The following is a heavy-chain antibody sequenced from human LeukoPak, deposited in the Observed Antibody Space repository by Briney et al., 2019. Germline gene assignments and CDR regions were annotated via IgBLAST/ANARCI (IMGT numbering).Heavy chain of an antibody. CDR3: ARDSHSGYDGLDYFDH. CDR2: IYYSGST. D-gene: IGHD5-12*01. J-gene: IGHJ4*02. CDR1: GGSISSGGYY. V-gene: IGHV4-31*03. Sequence: SQTLSLTCTVSGGSISSGGYYWSWIRQHPGMGLEWIGYIYYSGSTYYNPSLKSRVTISVDTSKNQFSLKLRSVTAADTAVYYCARDSHSGYDGLDYFDHWGQGTLVTVSS.